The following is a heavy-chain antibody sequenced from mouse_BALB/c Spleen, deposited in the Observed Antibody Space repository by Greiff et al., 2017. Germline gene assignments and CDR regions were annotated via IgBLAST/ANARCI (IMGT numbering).Heavy chain of an antibody. V-gene: IGHV7-3*02. CDR3: ARDMGFDY. J-gene: IGHJ2*01. CDR1: GFTFTDYY. Sequence: EVKVVESGGGLVQPGGSLRLSCATSGFTFTDYYMSWVRQPPGKALEWLGFIRNKANGYTTEYSASVKGRFTISRDNSQSILYLQMNTLRAEDSATYYCARDMGFDYWGQGTTLTVSS. CDR2: IRNKANGYTT.